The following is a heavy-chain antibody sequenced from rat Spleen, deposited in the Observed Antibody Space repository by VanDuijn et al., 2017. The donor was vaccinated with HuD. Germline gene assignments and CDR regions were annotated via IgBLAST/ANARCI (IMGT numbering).Heavy chain of an antibody. J-gene: IGHJ2*01. V-gene: IGHV2S63*01. Sequence: EVQLKESGPGLVQPSQTLSLTCTVSGFSLTDYSVHWVRQPPGKGLEWMGVIWIDGNTAYNSLLKSRLRISRDTAKSQVFLKMNRLQSEDTATYYCARDRTGPFDYWGQGVMVTVSS. CDR2: IWIDGNT. D-gene: IGHD4-2*01. CDR3: ARDRTGPFDY. CDR1: GFSLTDYS.